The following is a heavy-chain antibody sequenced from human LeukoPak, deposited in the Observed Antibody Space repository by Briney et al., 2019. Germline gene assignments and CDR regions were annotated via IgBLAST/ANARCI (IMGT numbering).Heavy chain of an antibody. CDR3: ARGQYGDYAVGAFDI. CDR1: GHTFTSYY. D-gene: IGHD4-17*01. Sequence: ASVKVSCKASGHTFTSYYMHWVRQAPGLGLEWMEIINPSGGSTSYAQKFQGRVTMTRDTSTSTVYMELSRLRSDDTAVYYCARGQYGDYAVGAFDIWGQGTMVTVSS. J-gene: IGHJ3*02. CDR2: INPSGGST. V-gene: IGHV1-46*01.